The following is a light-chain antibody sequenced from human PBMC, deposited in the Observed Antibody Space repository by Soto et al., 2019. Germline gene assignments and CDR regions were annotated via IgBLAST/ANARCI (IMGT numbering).Light chain of an antibody. CDR1: SGHRSYA. CDR3: QTWGTGIQV. Sequence: QSVLTQSPSASASLGASVKLTCTLSSGHRSYAIAWHQQQPEKGPRYLMKLNSDGSHSKGDGIPDRFSGSSSGAERYLTISSLQSGDEADYYCQTWGTGIQVFGGETKLTVL. J-gene: IGLJ3*02. V-gene: IGLV4-69*01. CDR2: LNSDGSH.